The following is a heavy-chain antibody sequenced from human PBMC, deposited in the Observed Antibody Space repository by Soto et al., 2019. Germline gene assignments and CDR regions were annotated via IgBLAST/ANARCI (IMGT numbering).Heavy chain of an antibody. Sequence: EVQLVESGGGLVQPGGSLRLSCAASGFTFSSYDMHWVRQATGKGLEWVSAIGTAGDTYYPGSVKGRFTISRENAKNSLNLQMNSLRAGDTAVYYCARSYDSSGYGGMDVWGQGTTVTVSS. CDR2: IGTAGDT. D-gene: IGHD3-22*01. CDR3: ARSYDSSGYGGMDV. J-gene: IGHJ6*02. V-gene: IGHV3-13*01. CDR1: GFTFSSYD.